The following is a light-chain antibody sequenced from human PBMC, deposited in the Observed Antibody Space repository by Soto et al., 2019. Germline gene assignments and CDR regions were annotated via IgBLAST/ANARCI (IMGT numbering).Light chain of an antibody. Sequence: QLVLTQSPSASASLGASVKLTCTLSSGHSSYAIAWHQQQPEKGPRYLMKLNSDGSHNKGDGIPDRLSGSSSEAERYLTIPSLQSEDEADYYCQTWGKGIHVVFGGGTKRTVI. V-gene: IGLV4-69*01. J-gene: IGLJ2*01. CDR2: LNSDGSH. CDR1: SGHSSYA. CDR3: QTWGKGIHVV.